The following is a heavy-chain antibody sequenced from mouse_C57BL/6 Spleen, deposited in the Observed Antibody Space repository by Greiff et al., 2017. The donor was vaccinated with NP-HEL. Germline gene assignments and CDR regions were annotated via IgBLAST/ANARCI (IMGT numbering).Heavy chain of an antibody. CDR1: GFNIKNTY. CDR3: ARSVDTQHWYFDV. D-gene: IGHD5-1-1*01. V-gene: IGHV14-3*01. Sequence: VQLKESVAELVRPGASVKLSCTASGFNIKNTYMHWVKQRPEQGLEWIGRIDPANGNTKYAPKFQGKATITADTSSNTAYLQLSSLTSEDTAIYYCARSVDTQHWYFDVWGTGTTVTVSS. J-gene: IGHJ1*03. CDR2: IDPANGNT.